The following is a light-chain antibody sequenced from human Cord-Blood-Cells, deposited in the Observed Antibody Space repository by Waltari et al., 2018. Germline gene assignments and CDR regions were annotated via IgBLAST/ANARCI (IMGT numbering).Light chain of an antibody. V-gene: IGLV1-40*01. CDR2: GNS. CDR1: RSNIGAGYD. J-gene: IGLJ3*02. CDR3: QSYDSSLSGWV. Sequence: QSVLTQPPSVSAAPGQRVTITCTGRRSNIGAGYDVHWYQQLPGTAPKLLIYGNSNRPSGVPDRFSGSKSGTSASLAITGLQAEDEADYYCQSYDSSLSGWVFGGGTKLTVL.